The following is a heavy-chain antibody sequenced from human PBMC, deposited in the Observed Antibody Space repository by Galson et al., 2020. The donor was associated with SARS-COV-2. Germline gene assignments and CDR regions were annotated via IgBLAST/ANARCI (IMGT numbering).Heavy chain of an antibody. Sequence: SCAASGFTFSSYSMNWVRQAPGKGLEWVSYISSSSSTIYYADSVKGRFTISRDNAKNSLYLQMNSLRAEDTAVYYCARDYDYVWGSYDYWGQGTLVTVSS. V-gene: IGHV3-48*01. D-gene: IGHD3-16*01. CDR1: GFTFSSYS. CDR2: ISSSSSTI. CDR3: ARDYDYVWGSYDY. J-gene: IGHJ4*02.